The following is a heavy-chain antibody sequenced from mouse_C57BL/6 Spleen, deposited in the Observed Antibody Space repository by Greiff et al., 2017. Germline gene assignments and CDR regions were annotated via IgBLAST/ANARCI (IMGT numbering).Heavy chain of an antibody. CDR1: GYTFTDYY. Sequence: VQLQQSGPELVKPGASVKISCKASGYTFTDYYMNWVKQSHGKSLEWIGDINPNNGGTSYNQKFKGKATLTVDKSSSTAYMELRSLTSEDSAVYYCARFGYSNYVGYWGQGTTLTVSS. J-gene: IGHJ2*01. V-gene: IGHV1-26*01. CDR3: ARFGYSNYVGY. CDR2: INPNNGGT. D-gene: IGHD2-5*01.